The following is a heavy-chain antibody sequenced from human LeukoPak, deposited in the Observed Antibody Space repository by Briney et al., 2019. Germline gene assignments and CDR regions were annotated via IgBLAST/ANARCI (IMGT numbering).Heavy chain of an antibody. CDR2: IYHSGST. D-gene: IGHD3-10*01. Sequence: SETLSLTCAVSGGSISSSNWWSWIRQPPGKGLEWIGEIYHSGSTNYNPSLKSRVTISVDTSKNQFSLKLSSVTAADTAVYYCASQRMAYYYGSGSYPLDYWGQGTLVTVSS. CDR1: GGSISSSNW. V-gene: IGHV4-4*02. CDR3: ASQRMAYYYGSGSYPLDY. J-gene: IGHJ4*02.